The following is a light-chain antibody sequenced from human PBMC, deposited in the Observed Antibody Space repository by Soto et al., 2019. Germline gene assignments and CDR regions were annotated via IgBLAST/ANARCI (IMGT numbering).Light chain of an antibody. V-gene: IGKV3D-20*01. CDR1: QSVSSSY. Sequence: EVVLTQSPAILSLSPGERATLSCRASQSVSSSYLAWYQQKPGLAPRLLIYDASSRATGIPDRFSGSGSGTDFTLTISRLEPEDFAVYYCQQYGSSPITFGQGTRLEIK. J-gene: IGKJ5*01. CDR3: QQYGSSPIT. CDR2: DAS.